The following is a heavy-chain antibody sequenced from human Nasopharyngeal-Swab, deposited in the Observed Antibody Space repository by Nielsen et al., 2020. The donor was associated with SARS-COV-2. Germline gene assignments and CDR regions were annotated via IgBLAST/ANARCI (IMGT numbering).Heavy chain of an antibody. CDR3: AGYYGSGSAPLGAFDI. Sequence: SVKVSCKASGGTFSSYAISWVRQAPGQGLEWMGGIIPIFGTANYAQKFQGRVTITADESTSTAYMELSSLRSEDTAVYYRAGYYGSGSAPLGAFDIWGQGTMVTVSS. J-gene: IGHJ3*02. CDR2: IIPIFGTA. V-gene: IGHV1-69*13. D-gene: IGHD3-10*01. CDR1: GGTFSSYA.